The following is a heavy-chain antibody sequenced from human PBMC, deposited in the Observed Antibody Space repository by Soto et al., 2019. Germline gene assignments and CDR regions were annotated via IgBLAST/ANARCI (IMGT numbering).Heavy chain of an antibody. Sequence: EVQLLESGGGLVQPGGSLRLSCAASGFTFSSYAMSWVRQAPGKGLEWVSAISGSGGSTYYADSVKGRFTNSRDNSKNTLYLQMNSLRAEDTAVYYCSKDPGRDGYRALGSGWGQGTLVTVSS. J-gene: IGHJ4*02. D-gene: IGHD5-12*01. CDR1: GFTFSSYA. CDR3: SKDPGRDGYRALGSG. V-gene: IGHV3-23*01. CDR2: ISGSGGST.